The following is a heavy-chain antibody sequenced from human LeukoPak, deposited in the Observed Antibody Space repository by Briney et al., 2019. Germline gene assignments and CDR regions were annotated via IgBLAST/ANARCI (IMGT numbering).Heavy chain of an antibody. J-gene: IGHJ4*02. Sequence: GASVKVSCKASGGTFSSYAINWVRQAPGQGLEWMGGIIPIFGTSNYAHKFQGRVTITADESTSTVYMELSSLRSDDTAIYYCAFEGYNYGYNWGQGTLATVSS. CDR3: AFEGYNYGYN. V-gene: IGHV1-69*13. CDR1: GGTFSSYA. D-gene: IGHD5-18*01. CDR2: IIPIFGTS.